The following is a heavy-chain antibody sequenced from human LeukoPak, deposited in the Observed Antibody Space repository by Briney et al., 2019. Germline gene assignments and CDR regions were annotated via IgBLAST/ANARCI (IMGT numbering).Heavy chain of an antibody. Sequence: SETLSLTCSVSGGSISTYYWSWVRQPPGKGLEWIGYVYDSGATNYNPSLKSRLTISVDTSKNQFSLKLRSVTAADTAVYLSRNYYYGMDVWGQGTTVTVSS. CDR2: VYDSGAT. CDR1: GGSISTYY. D-gene: IGHD5/OR15-5a*01. V-gene: IGHV4-59*03. J-gene: IGHJ6*02. CDR3: RNYYYGMDV.